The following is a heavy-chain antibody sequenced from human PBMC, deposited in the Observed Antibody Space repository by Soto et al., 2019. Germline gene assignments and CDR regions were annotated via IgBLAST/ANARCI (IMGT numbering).Heavy chain of an antibody. V-gene: IGHV4-39*01. D-gene: IGHD3-3*01. J-gene: IGHJ5*02. CDR3: ARYYDFRSGYNWFDP. CDR1: GGSISSSSYY. CDR2: IYYSGST. Sequence: SETLSLTCTVSGGSISSSSYYWGWIRQPPGKGLEWIGSIYYSGSTYYNPSLKSRVTISVDTSKNQFSLKLSSVTAADTAVYYCARYYDFRSGYNWFDPWGQGTLVTVSS.